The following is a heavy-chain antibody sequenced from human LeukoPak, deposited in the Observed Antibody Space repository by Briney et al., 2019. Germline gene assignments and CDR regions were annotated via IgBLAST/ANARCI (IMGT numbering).Heavy chain of an antibody. V-gene: IGHV3-21*01. Sequence: GGSLRLSCAASGFTFSSYGMHWVRQAPGKGLEWVSSISSSSSYIYYADSVKGRFTISRDNAKNSLYLQMNSLGAEDTAVYYCARDIVVVAATRFEAFDIWGQGTMVTVSS. J-gene: IGHJ3*02. CDR1: GFTFSSYG. CDR3: ARDIVVVAATRFEAFDI. D-gene: IGHD2-15*01. CDR2: ISSSSSYI.